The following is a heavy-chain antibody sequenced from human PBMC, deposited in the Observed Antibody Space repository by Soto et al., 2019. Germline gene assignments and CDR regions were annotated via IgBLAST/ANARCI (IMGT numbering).Heavy chain of an antibody. J-gene: IGHJ4*02. CDR2: IYHSGST. D-gene: IGHD3-9*01. CDR3: ARRDWSGSTSHFYFDY. CDR1: GGSIISSNW. V-gene: IGHV4-4*02. Sequence: KPSETLSLTCAVSGGSIISSNWWNWVRQPPGKGLEWIGEIYHSGSTYYKLSLKSRVAMSVDTSKNQFSLKLTSATAADTAVYYCARRDWSGSTSHFYFDYWGQGVLVTVSS.